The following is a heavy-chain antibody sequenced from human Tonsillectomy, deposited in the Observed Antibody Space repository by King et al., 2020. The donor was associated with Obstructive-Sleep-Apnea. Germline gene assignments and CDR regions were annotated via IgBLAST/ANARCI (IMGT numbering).Heavy chain of an antibody. J-gene: IGHJ4*02. CDR3: ASPPPEDPQDY. CDR2: IYHRGST. V-gene: IGHV4-38-2*02. Sequence: VQLQESGPGLVKPSETLSLTCIVSGHSISSGFYWGWIRQPPGKGLEWIGSIYHRGSTYYNPSLRSRVTISVDTSKNQFSLKLSSVTAADTAMYYCASPPPEDPQDYWGQGTLVTVSS. CDR1: GHSISSGFY.